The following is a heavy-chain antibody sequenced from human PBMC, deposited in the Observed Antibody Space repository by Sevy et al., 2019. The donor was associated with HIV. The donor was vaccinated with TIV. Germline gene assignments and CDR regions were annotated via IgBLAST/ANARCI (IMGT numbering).Heavy chain of an antibody. V-gene: IGHV3-7*01. CDR1: GFTFNNYW. J-gene: IGHJ6*04. CDR2: INTDGSGK. CDR3: AKSVDA. Sequence: GGSLRLSCAASGFTFNNYWMTWFRQAQGKGLEWVANINTDGSGKYYVDSVRGRFTISRDNAKNSLYLQMNSLRADDTAVYYCAKSVDARGKGTTVTVSS.